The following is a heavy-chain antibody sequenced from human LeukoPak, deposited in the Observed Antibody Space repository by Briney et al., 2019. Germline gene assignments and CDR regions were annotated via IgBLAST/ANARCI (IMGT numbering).Heavy chain of an antibody. CDR2: VDPEDGET. CDR1: GYTFTDYY. Sequence: GATVKISCKASGYTFTDYYMHWVQQAPGKGLEWMGRVDPEDGETIYAEKFQGRVTITADTSTDTAYMELSSLRSEDTAVYYCATYRWSESNAFDIWGQGTMVTVSS. V-gene: IGHV1-69-2*01. D-gene: IGHD3-3*01. CDR3: ATYRWSESNAFDI. J-gene: IGHJ3*02.